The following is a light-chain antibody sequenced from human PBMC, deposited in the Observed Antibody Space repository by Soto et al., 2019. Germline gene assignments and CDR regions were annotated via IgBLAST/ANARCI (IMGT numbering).Light chain of an antibody. CDR1: QSISSW. V-gene: IGKV1-5*01. CDR3: QQYMSYPWT. Sequence: DIQMTQSPSTLSASVGDRVTITCRASQSISSWSAWYQQKPGKAPKFLIYDASNLERGVPSRFSGSGSGTEFTLTISSLQPDDFATYYCQQYMSYPWTFGQGTKVDIK. CDR2: DAS. J-gene: IGKJ1*01.